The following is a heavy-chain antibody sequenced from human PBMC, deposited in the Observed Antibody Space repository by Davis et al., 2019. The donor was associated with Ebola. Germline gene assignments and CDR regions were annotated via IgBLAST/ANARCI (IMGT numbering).Heavy chain of an antibody. V-gene: IGHV4-38-2*02. D-gene: IGHD3-22*01. CDR2: IYYSGST. J-gene: IGHJ6*04. Sequence: PSETLSLTCTVSGYSISGGYYWGWIRQPPGKGLEWIGSIYYSGSTYYNPSLKSRVTISVDTSKNQFSLKLSSVTAADTAVYYCASERYYYDSSGPQRYYGMDVWGKGTTVTVSS. CDR3: ASERYYYDSSGPQRYYGMDV. CDR1: GYSISGGYY.